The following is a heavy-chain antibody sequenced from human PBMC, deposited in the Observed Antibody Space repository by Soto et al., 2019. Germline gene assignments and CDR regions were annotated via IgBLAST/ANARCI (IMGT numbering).Heavy chain of an antibody. V-gene: IGHV3-23*01. CDR3: AKTESSGWSTRYGMDV. Sequence: VQLLESGGGLVQPGGSLRLSCAASGFTFSNYAMTWVRQAPGKGLEWVSGISGGGNSTYYADSVKGRFTISRDNSKNALYLQLNSLRAEDTAVYYCAKTESSGWSTRYGMDVWGQGTTVIVSS. CDR2: ISGGGNST. J-gene: IGHJ6*02. CDR1: GFTFSNYA. D-gene: IGHD6-19*01.